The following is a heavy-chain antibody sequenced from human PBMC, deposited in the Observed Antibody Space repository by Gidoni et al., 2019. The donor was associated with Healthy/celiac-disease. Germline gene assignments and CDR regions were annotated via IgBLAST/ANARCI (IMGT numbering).Heavy chain of an antibody. J-gene: IGHJ4*02. V-gene: IGHV3-21*01. CDR1: GFTFSSYS. CDR2: IRSSSSYI. D-gene: IGHD5-12*01. Sequence: EVQLVVSGGGLGTPGGSLRLSCAASGFTFSSYSMNWFRQAPGKGLEWVSSIRSSSSYIYYADSVKGRFTISRDNAKNSLYLQMNSLRAEDTAVYYCARDYGLRTPGTLDYCGQGTLVTVSS. CDR3: ARDYGLRTPGTLDY.